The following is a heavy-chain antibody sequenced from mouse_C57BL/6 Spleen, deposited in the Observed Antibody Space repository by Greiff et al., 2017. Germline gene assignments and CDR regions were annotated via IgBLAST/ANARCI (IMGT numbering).Heavy chain of an antibody. V-gene: IGHV1-15*01. J-gene: IGHJ2*01. D-gene: IGHD1-1*01. CDR2: IDPETGGT. Sequence: VQLQQSGAELVRPGASVTLSCKASGYTFTDYEMHWVKQTPVHGLEWIGAIDPETGGTAYNQKFKGKAILTADKSSSTAYMELRSLTSEDSAVYYCTRPGTGVALDYWGQGTTLTVSS. CDR3: TRPGTGVALDY. CDR1: GYTFTDYE.